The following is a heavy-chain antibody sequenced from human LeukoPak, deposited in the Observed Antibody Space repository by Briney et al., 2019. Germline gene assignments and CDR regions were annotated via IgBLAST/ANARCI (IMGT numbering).Heavy chain of an antibody. V-gene: IGHV3-30*18. Sequence: GGSPRLSCAASGFTFSSYGMHWVRQAPGKGLEWVAVMSYDGTNKYYADSVKGRFTISRDNSKNTLYLQMNSLRAEDTAVYYCAKDVERLDYFDYWGQGTLVTVSS. CDR3: AKDVERLDYFDY. CDR2: MSYDGTNK. J-gene: IGHJ4*02. CDR1: GFTFSSYG. D-gene: IGHD3-9*01.